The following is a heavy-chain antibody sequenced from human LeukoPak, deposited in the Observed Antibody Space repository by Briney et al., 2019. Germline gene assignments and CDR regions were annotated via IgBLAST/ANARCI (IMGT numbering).Heavy chain of an antibody. J-gene: IGHJ4*02. CDR1: RAPISLYY. CDR3: AGSRGLADDDC. D-gene: IGHD1-26*01. V-gene: IGHV4-59*01. Sequence: PSQTVSLTCAFWRAPISLYYWSGVRHPPAKALEWIGYIYDSGRAYYSPYRKSRVNISIDTSKSQFSLRLSCVTAADTAVYYCAGSRGLADDDCWGQGTLVSVSS. CDR2: IYDSGRA.